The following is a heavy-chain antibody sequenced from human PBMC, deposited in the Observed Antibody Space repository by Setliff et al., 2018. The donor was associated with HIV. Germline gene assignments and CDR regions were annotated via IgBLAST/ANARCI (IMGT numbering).Heavy chain of an antibody. V-gene: IGHV4-59*08. J-gene: IGHJ4*02. D-gene: IGHD2-15*01. CDR1: GASISSYY. CDR3: ARLLVAGMLFDY. Sequence: SETLSLTCTVSGASISSYYWSWIRQPPGKGLEWIGFIHYTGNTSYNPSLKSRVTISVDTSKNQFSLKLSSVTAADTAVYYCARLLVAGMLFDYWGQGTLVTVSS. CDR2: IHYTGNT.